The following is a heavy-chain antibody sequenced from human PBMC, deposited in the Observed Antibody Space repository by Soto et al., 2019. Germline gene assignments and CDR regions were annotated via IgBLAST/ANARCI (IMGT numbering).Heavy chain of an antibody. CDR1: GFSLSSYA. Sequence: PGGSVRLSCAASGFSLSSYAMSWVRQAPGKGLEWVSTISGSGGSTYYADSVKGRFTISRDNSKKTLYLQMNSLRAEDTAVYYCAKRSAFDIWGQGTMVTVSS. V-gene: IGHV3-23*01. CDR3: AKRSAFDI. CDR2: ISGSGGST. J-gene: IGHJ3*02.